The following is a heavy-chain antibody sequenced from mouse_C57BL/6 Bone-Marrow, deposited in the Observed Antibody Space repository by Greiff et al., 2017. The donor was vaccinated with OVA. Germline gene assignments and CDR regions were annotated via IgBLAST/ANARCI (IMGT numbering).Heavy chain of an antibody. D-gene: IGHD1-1*01. J-gene: IGHJ4*01. V-gene: IGHV1-4*01. CDR2: INPSSGYT. CDR3: ARGTVVATDAMDY. CDR1: GYTFTSYT. Sequence: QVQLKQSGAELARPGASVKMSCKASGYTFTSYTMHWVKQRPGQGLEWIGYINPSSGYTKYNQKFKDKATLTADKSSSTAYMQLSSLTSEDSAVYYCARGTVVATDAMDYWGQGTSVTVSS.